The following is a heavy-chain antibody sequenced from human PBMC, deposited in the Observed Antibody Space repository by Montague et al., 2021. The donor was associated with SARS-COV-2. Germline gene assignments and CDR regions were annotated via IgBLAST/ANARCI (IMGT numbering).Heavy chain of an antibody. V-gene: IGHV2-5*02. J-gene: IGHJ4*02. CDR1: GFLLSSSGVG. Sequence: PALVKPTQTLTLTCTFSGFLLSSSGVGVGWIRQPPGKAPEWLAPIYWDDDTRYSPPLKSRLTVTKGTSKNQVVLTLTNMDTVDTATYFCAHIRRMYYFDDWGQGTLVTVSS. CDR3: AHIRRMYYFDD. CDR2: IYWDDDT. D-gene: IGHD2/OR15-2a*01.